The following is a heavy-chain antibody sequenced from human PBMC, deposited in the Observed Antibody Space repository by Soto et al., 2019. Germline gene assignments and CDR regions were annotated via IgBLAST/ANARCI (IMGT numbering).Heavy chain of an antibody. CDR2: IYYSGST. D-gene: IGHD3-10*01. V-gene: IGHV4-39*02. CDR1: GGSISSSSYY. CDR3: ARDQGFRWGVSAVLDY. Sequence: SETLSLTCTVSGGSISSSSYYWGWIRQPPGKGLEWIGSIYYSGSTYYNPSLKSRVTISVDTSKNQFSLKLSSVTAADTAVYYCARDQGFRWGVSAVLDYWGQGTLVTVSS. J-gene: IGHJ4*02.